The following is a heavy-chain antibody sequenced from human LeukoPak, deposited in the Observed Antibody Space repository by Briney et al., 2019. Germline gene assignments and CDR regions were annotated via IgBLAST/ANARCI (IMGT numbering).Heavy chain of an antibody. Sequence: GGSLRLSCAASGFTFSSYGMHWVRQAPGKGLEWVAFIRYDGSNKYYADSVKGRFTISRDNSKNMLYLQMNSLRAEDTAVYYCAKDRGVTTDYYYMDVWGKGTTVTVSS. D-gene: IGHD2-21*02. CDR2: IRYDGSNK. J-gene: IGHJ6*03. V-gene: IGHV3-30*02. CDR3: AKDRGVTTDYYYMDV. CDR1: GFTFSSYG.